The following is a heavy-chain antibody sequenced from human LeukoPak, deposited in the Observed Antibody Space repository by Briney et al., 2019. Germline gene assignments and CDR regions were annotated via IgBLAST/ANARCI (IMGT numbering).Heavy chain of an antibody. D-gene: IGHD3-22*01. CDR1: GGSISDNY. CDR3: AGAYDSSGYYYFDY. V-gene: IGHV4-59*08. Sequence: PSETLSLTCTVSGGSISDNYWSWIRQPPGKGLEWIGYAYYSGHTNYNSSLKSRVTMSLDTSKSQFSLRLSSVTAADTAVYYCAGAYDSSGYYYFDYWGQGTLVTVSS. J-gene: IGHJ4*02. CDR2: AYYSGHT.